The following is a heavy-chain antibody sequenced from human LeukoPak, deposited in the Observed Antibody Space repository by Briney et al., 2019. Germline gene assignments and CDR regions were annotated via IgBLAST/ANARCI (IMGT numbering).Heavy chain of an antibody. J-gene: IGHJ4*02. V-gene: IGHV3-21*01. D-gene: IGHD3-10*01. Sequence: PGGSLRLSCAASGFTFSSYSMNWVRQAPGKGLEWVSSISSSSSYIYYADPVKGRFTISRDNAKNSLYLQMNSLRAEDTAVYYCARALVRGTFDYWGQGTLVTVSS. CDR3: ARALVRGTFDY. CDR1: GFTFSSYS. CDR2: ISSSSSYI.